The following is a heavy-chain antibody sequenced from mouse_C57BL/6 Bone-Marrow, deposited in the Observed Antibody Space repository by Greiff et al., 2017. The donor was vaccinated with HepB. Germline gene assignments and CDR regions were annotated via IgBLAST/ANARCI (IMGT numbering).Heavy chain of an antibody. V-gene: IGHV1-78*01. J-gene: IGHJ4*01. D-gene: IGHD2-4*01. CDR3: ARRDYDGYYAMDY. CDR2: IYPRDGST. Sequence: VHLVESDAELVKPGASVKISCKVSGYTFTDHTIHWMKQRPEQGLEWIGYIYPRDGSTKYNEKFKGKATLTADKSSSTAYMQLNSLTSEDSAVYFCARRDYDGYYAMDYWGQGTSVTVSS. CDR1: GYTFTDHT.